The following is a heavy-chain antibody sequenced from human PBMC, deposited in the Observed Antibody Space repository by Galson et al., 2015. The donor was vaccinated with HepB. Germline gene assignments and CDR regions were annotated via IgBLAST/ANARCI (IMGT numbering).Heavy chain of an antibody. J-gene: IGHJ4*02. D-gene: IGHD3-3*02. CDR1: GFTFSDYH. CDR2: ISSSGSTI. Sequence: SLRLSCAASGFTFSDYHMSWIRQAPGKGLEWVSYISSSGSTIYYADSVKGRFTISRDNAKNSLYLQMNSLRAEDTAVYYCARAPFLEWLLYDYWGQGTLVTVSS. V-gene: IGHV3-11*01. CDR3: ARAPFLEWLLYDY.